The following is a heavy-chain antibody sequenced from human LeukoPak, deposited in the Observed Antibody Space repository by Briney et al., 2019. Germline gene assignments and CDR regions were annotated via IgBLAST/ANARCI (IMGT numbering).Heavy chain of an antibody. V-gene: IGHV3-21*01. D-gene: IGHD3/OR15-3a*01. CDR3: ARTGLGMYSFDQ. CDR2: ISTSNSYI. J-gene: IGHJ4*02. Sequence: PGGSLRLSCVVSGFTFSDYHMNWVRQAPGKGLEWVSSISTSNSYIYYADSLTGRFTISRDNAKNSLYLQMNSLRAEDTAVYYCARTGLGMYSFDQWGQGTLVTVSS. CDR1: GFTFSDYH.